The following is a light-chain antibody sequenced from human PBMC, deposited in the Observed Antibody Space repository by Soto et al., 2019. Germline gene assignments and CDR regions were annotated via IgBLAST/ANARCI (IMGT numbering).Light chain of an antibody. CDR1: QSVSSN. CDR3: QQYNTWPPLFT. Sequence: EIVMTQSPATLSVSPGERATLSCRASQSVSSNLAWYQQKVGQAPRLLIYGASTRATGFPARFSGSGSGTEFTLTISSLQSEDFAVYYCQQYNTWPPLFTFGPGTKVDIK. V-gene: IGKV3-15*01. J-gene: IGKJ3*01. CDR2: GAS.